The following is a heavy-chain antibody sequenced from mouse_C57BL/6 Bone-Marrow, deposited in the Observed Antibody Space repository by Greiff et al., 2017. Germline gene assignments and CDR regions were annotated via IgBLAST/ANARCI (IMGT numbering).Heavy chain of an antibody. CDR1: GYTFTSYW. CDR2: IDPSDSYT. CDR3: ARDSYDYDGDYYAMDY. J-gene: IGHJ4*01. D-gene: IGHD2-4*01. V-gene: IGHV1-50*01. Sequence: VQLQQPGAELVKPGASVKLSCKASGYTFTSYWLQWVKQRPGQGLEWIGEIDPSDSYTNYNQKFKGKATLTVATSSSTAYMQLSSLTSEDSAVYYCARDSYDYDGDYYAMDYWGQGTSVTVSS.